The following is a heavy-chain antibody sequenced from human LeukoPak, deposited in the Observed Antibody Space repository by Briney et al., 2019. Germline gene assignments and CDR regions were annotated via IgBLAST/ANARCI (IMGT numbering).Heavy chain of an antibody. J-gene: IGHJ4*02. Sequence: PSETLSLTCTVSGVSISGSSYFWGWIRQPPGKGLEWIGSIYYSGSTYYNPSLKSRVTISVDMSKNQFSLKLNSVTAADTAVYYCGRQAAAGAGGDYWDQGTLVTVSS. CDR1: GVSISGSSYF. V-gene: IGHV4-39*01. CDR3: GRQAAAGAGGDY. D-gene: IGHD6-13*01. CDR2: IYYSGST.